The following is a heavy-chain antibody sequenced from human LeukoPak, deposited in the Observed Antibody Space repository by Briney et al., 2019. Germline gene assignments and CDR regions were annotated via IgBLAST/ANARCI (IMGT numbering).Heavy chain of an antibody. J-gene: IGHJ4*02. V-gene: IGHV7-4-1*02. D-gene: IGHD1-26*01. CDR1: VYTFTHFA. CDR2: INTNTGNP. CDR3: ARRTGYSGTGYDY. Sequence: ASVKVSCKTSVYTFTHFAMIWVRQAPGQGLEWMGWINTNTGNPTYAPGLTGRFVFSLDTSVSTAYLQISGLKAEDTAVYYCARRTGYSGTGYDYWGRGTLVTVSS.